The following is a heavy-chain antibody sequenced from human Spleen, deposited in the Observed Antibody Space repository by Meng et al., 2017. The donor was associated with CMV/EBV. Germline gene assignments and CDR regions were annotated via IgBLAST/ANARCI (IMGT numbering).Heavy chain of an antibody. CDR3: ARDRRIPTSDTTATDY. Sequence: ASVKVSCKVSGYTLTELSMHWVRQAPGQGLEWMGWVNPNSGDTNSAQKFQGRVTMTRDTSISTAYMELSRLRSDDTAVYYCARDRRIPTSDTTATDYWGQGTLVTVSS. CDR2: VNPNSGDT. D-gene: IGHD1-1*01. CDR1: GYTLTELS. V-gene: IGHV1-2*02. J-gene: IGHJ4*02.